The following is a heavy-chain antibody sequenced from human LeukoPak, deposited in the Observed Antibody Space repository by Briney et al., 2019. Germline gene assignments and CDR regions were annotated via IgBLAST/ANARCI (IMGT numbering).Heavy chain of an antibody. J-gene: IGHJ4*02. CDR1: GGSISSYY. CDR2: IYYSGST. V-gene: IGHV4-59*01. D-gene: IGHD2-2*01. Sequence: PSETLSLTCTVSGGSISSYYWSWIRQPPGKGLEWIGYIYYSGSTNYNPSLKSRVTISVDTSKNQFSLKLSSVTAADTAVYYCARASGDKCGSTSCPYFDYWGQGTLVTVSS. CDR3: ARASGDKCGSTSCPYFDY.